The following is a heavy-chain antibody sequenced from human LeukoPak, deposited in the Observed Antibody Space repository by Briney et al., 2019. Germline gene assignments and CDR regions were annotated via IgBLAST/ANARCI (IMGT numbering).Heavy chain of an antibody. D-gene: IGHD2-2*03. Sequence: GGSLRLSCAASGFTFSSYAMSWVRQAPGKGLEWVSSISSSSSYIYYADSVKGRFTISRDNAKNSLYLQVNSLRAEDTAVYYCARPSGYCSSTSCYDDGDYYYYGMDVWGQGTTVTVSS. CDR1: GFTFSSYA. V-gene: IGHV3-21*01. CDR2: ISSSSSYI. J-gene: IGHJ6*02. CDR3: ARPSGYCSSTSCYDDGDYYYYGMDV.